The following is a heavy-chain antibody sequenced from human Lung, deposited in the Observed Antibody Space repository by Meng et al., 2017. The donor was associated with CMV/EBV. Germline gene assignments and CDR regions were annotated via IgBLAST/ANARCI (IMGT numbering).Heavy chain of an antibody. CDR1: GGFFRGYY. CDR2: INHSGST. Sequence: SETLSLXCAVYGGFFRGYYWSCIRQPPGQGLECIGEINHSGSTNYNPSLKSRVTISVDTSKNQFYLELSSVTAADTAVYYCARTTYDFWSGIYYYYYYGMDVWGKGNXVNGAS. V-gene: IGHV4-34*01. CDR3: ARTTYDFWSGIYYYYYYGMDV. D-gene: IGHD3-3*01. J-gene: IGHJ6*04.